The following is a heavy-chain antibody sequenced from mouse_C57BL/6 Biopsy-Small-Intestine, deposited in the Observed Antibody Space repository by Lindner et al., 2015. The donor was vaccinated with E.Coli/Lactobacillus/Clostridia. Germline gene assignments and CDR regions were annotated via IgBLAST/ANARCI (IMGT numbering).Heavy chain of an antibody. CDR1: GYTFTNYG. V-gene: IGHV1-63*02. CDR2: ISAYGGNT. J-gene: IGHJ4*01. CDR3: ARGPLGIRYFGDLDY. Sequence: SVKVSCKASGYTFTNYGISWVRQAPGQGLEWMGWISAYGGNTNYSQKLQGRVTMTTDTSTSTAYMELRSLRSADTAMYYCARGPLGIRYFGDLDYWGQGTLVTVSS.